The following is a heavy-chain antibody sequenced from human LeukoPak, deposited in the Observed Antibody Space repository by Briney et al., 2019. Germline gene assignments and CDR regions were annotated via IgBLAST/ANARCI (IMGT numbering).Heavy chain of an antibody. J-gene: IGHJ4*02. CDR2: IYHTGST. Sequence: SETLSLTCAVSGYSISSGYYWGWIRQPPGKTLEWIGSIYHTGSTYYNPSLKSRVTISVDTSKNQFSLKLISVTAADTAVYYCARGTGYSSSRYNYWGQGTLVTVSS. V-gene: IGHV4-38-2*01. CDR3: ARGTGYSSSRYNY. CDR1: GYSISSGYY. D-gene: IGHD6-13*01.